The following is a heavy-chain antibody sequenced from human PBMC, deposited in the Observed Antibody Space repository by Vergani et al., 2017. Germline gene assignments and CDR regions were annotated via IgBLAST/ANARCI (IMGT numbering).Heavy chain of an antibody. CDR2: ISSSSSYI. J-gene: IGHJ6*02. D-gene: IGHD3-10*01. Sequence: EVQLVESGGGLVKPGGSLRLSCAASGFTFSSYSMNWVRQAPGKGLEWVSSISSSSSYIYYADSVKGRFTISRDNAKNSLYLQMNSLRAEDTAVYYCARDSISVAYGSGRYYYYCMDVWGQGTTVTVSS. CDR3: ARDSISVAYGSGRYYYYCMDV. V-gene: IGHV3-21*01. CDR1: GFTFSSYS.